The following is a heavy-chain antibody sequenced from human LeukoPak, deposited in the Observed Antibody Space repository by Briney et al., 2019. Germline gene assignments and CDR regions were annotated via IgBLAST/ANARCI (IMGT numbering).Heavy chain of an antibody. Sequence: GESLKISCKGFGYSFTSYWIGWVRQMPGKGLGWMGIIYPGDSDTRYSPSFQGQVTISADKSISTAYLQWSSPKASDTAMYYCARQYQLLQSSYYFDYWGQGTLVTVSS. J-gene: IGHJ4*02. V-gene: IGHV5-51*01. CDR1: GYSFTSYW. CDR2: IYPGDSDT. CDR3: ARQYQLLQSSYYFDY. D-gene: IGHD2-2*01.